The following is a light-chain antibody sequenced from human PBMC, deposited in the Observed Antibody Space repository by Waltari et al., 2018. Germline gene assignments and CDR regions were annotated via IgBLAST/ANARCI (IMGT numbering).Light chain of an antibody. J-gene: IGLJ3*02. CDR3: LLHFGGDPLV. CDR2: SST. CDR1: TGPVASAHY. Sequence: QTVVTQEPSLTVSPGGTVTLTCASSTGPVASAHYPSWFQRMPGQAPRALIFSSTNKYSCPPARFSGSLLGGKAALTLSIVQPEDEADYYCLLHFGGDPLVFGGGTRLTVL. V-gene: IGLV7-43*01.